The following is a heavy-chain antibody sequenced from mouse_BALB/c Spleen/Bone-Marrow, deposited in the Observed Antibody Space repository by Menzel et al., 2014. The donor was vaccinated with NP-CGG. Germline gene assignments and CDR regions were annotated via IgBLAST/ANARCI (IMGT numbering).Heavy chain of an antibody. CDR1: GYPFTTYY. J-gene: IGHJ3*01. CDR3: TTLGRFDY. CDR2: INPSNGGT. D-gene: IGHD4-1*01. Sequence: QVQLQQSGASLVKPGVSVTLSCTASGYPFTTYYLYWVKQRPGQDLEWIGAINPSNGGTKFNEKFKSKATLTVDKSSSTAYMQLSSLTAEDSAVYYGTTLGRFDYWGQGTPVTVSA. V-gene: IGHV1S16*01.